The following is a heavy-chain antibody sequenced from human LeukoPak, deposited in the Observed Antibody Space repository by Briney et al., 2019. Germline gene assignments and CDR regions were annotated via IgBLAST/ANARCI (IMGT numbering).Heavy chain of an antibody. CDR2: IYTSGST. Sequence: PSETLSLTCTVSGGSISSYYWSWIRQPPGKGLEWIGYIYTSGSTNYNPSLKSRVTISVDTSKNQFSLKLSSVTAADTAVYYCARHEEGATPGFDYWGQGTLVTVPS. CDR1: GGSISSYY. CDR3: ARHEEGATPGFDY. V-gene: IGHV4-4*09. D-gene: IGHD1-26*01. J-gene: IGHJ4*02.